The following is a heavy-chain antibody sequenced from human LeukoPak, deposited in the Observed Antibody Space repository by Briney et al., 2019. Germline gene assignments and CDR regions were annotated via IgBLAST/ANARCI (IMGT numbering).Heavy chain of an antibody. J-gene: IGHJ4*02. Sequence: PGGSLRLSCAASGFTVSSYEMNWVRQAPGKGLEWVSYISSSGTVKFYADSVKGRFTISRDNPKNSLHLQMNSLRAEDTAVYFCARDWLRLGYWGQGTLVTVSS. CDR3: ARDWLRLGY. D-gene: IGHD5-12*01. CDR2: ISSSGTVK. V-gene: IGHV3-48*03. CDR1: GFTVSSYE.